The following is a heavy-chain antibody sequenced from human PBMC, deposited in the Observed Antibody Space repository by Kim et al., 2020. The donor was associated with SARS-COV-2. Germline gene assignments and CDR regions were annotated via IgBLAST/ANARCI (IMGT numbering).Heavy chain of an antibody. CDR2: LNLIRSGH. D-gene: IGHD3-10*02. CDR1: GFSLSTYW. Sequence: GESLKISCRVSGFSLSTYWISWVRQRPGKGLEWMGTLNLIRSGHIYSPSFEGHISVSGDESTNTAYLHWSSLRASDTAIYFCARQTPLYGSMNVPAFDLWGQGTQVTVAS. CDR3: ARQTPLYGSMNVPAFDL. V-gene: IGHV5-51*01. J-gene: IGHJ4*02.